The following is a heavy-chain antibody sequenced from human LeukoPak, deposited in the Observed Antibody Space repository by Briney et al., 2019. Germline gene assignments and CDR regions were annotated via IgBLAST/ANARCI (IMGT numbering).Heavy chain of an antibody. CDR1: GYSISSGNY. Sequence: TSGTLSLTCAVSGYSISSGNYWGWIRQPPGKGLDWIATMDHSGNTYYNPSLKSRLTISVDTSKNQFSLRLSSVTAADTAVYYCAKQGPTVVTHFDTWGQGTLVTVSS. CDR2: MDHSGNT. V-gene: IGHV4-38-2*01. CDR3: AKQGPTVVTHFDT. D-gene: IGHD4-23*01. J-gene: IGHJ4*02.